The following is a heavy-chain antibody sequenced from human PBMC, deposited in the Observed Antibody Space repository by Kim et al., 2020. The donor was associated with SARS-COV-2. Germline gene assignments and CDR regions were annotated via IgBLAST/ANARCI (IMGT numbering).Heavy chain of an antibody. CDR3: TSTTVTKYGWYFDL. CDR1: GFTFSGSA. Sequence: GGSLRLSCAASGFTFSGSAMHWVRQASGKGLEWVGRIRSKANSYATAYAASVKGRFTISRDDSKNTAYLQMNSLKTEDTAVYYCTSTTVTKYGWYFDLWGRGTLVTVSS. J-gene: IGHJ2*01. CDR2: IRSKANSYAT. V-gene: IGHV3-73*01. D-gene: IGHD4-17*01.